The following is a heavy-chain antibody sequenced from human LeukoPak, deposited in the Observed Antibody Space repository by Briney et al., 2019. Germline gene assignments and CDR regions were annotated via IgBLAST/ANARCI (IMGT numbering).Heavy chain of an antibody. CDR3: ARGGYCSGGSCFVIFYY. Sequence: SETLSLTCTVSGDSISSYYWSWIRQPPGKGLEWIGYIYYTGSTKYNPSLKSRVTISVDTSKNQFSLKLSSVTAADTAVHYCARGGYCSGGSCFVIFYYWGQGTLVTVSS. V-gene: IGHV4-59*12. CDR2: IYYTGST. CDR1: GDSISSYY. J-gene: IGHJ4*02. D-gene: IGHD2-15*01.